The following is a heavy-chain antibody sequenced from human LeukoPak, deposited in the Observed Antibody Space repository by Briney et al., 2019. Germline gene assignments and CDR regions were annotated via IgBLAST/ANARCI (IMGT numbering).Heavy chain of an antibody. CDR1: GDSISSSSYY. Sequence: SETLSLTCTVSGDSISSSSYYWGWIRRAPGKGLEWIGSMYYSGSTYYHRARKSRLTLSVDTTKNQFSLKLSSVTAADTAVYYCARLGLGGVVPPDDFAYWGQGTLVTVSS. CDR2: MYYSGST. J-gene: IGHJ4*02. D-gene: IGHD2-2*01. V-gene: IGHV4-39*01. CDR3: ARLGLGGVVPPDDFAY.